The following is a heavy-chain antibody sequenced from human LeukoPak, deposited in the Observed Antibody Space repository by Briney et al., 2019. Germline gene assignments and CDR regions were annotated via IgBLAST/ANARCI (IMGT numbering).Heavy chain of an antibody. J-gene: IGHJ4*02. CDR1: GFTFSSSL. Sequence: PGGSLRLSCAASGFTFSSSLMTWVRQAPGKGLEWAASVNQDGGEKNYVDSVKGRFTISRDNAKNSLYLQMNSLRTEDTAVYYCASGRVTAVYWGQGTLVTVSS. V-gene: IGHV3-7*03. CDR3: ASGRVTAVY. D-gene: IGHD2-21*02. CDR2: VNQDGGEK.